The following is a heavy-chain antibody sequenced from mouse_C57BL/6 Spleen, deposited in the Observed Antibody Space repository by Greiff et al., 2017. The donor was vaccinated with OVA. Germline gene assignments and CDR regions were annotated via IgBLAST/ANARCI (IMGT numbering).Heavy chain of an antibody. V-gene: IGHV1-52*01. CDR1: GYTFTSCW. J-gene: IGHJ1*03. CDR2: IDPSDSET. CDR3: AREATVVATKYFDV. Sequence: QVQLKQPGAELVRPGSSVKLSCKASGYTFTSCWMHWVKQRPIQGLEWIGNIDPSDSETHYNQKFKDKATLTVDKSSSTAYMQLSSLTSEDSAVYYCAREATVVATKYFDVWGTGTTVTVSS. D-gene: IGHD1-1*01.